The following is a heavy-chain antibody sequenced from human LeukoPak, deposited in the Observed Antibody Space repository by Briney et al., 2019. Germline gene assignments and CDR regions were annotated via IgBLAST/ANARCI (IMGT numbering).Heavy chain of an antibody. CDR3: ARHPDGSLSLDY. CDR2: IWYDGSNK. D-gene: IGHD1-26*01. V-gene: IGHV3-33*01. Sequence: GRSLRLSCAASGFTFRSYGMHWVRQAPGKGLEWVAVIWYDGSNKYYADSVTGRFTISRNNAKKSLHLQMNSLRAEDTAVYYCARHPDGSLSLDYWGQGTLVTVSS. J-gene: IGHJ4*02. CDR1: GFTFRSYG.